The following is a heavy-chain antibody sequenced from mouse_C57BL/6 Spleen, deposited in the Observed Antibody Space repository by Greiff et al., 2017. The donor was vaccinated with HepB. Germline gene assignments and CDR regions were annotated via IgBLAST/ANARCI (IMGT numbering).Heavy chain of an antibody. D-gene: IGHD2-2*01. Sequence: VQLQQPGAELVRPGSSVKLSCKASGYTFTSYWMDWVEQRPGQGLEWIGNIYPSDSETHYNQKFKDKATLTVDKSSSTAYMQLSSLTSEDSAVYYCARMVTLDYWGQGTTLTVSS. CDR2: IYPSDSET. CDR3: ARMVTLDY. J-gene: IGHJ2*01. V-gene: IGHV1-61*01. CDR1: GYTFTSYW.